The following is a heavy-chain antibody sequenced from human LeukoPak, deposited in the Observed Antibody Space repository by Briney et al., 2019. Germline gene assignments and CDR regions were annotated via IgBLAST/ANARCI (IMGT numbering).Heavy chain of an antibody. CDR1: GYSFTSYW. CDR2: IDPSDSYT. CDR3: ARLNDFWSATTESAGWFDP. V-gene: IGHV5-10-1*01. D-gene: IGHD3-3*01. Sequence: KISCKGSGYSFTSYWISWVRQMPGKGLEWMGRIDPSDSYTNYSPSFQGHVTISADKSISTAYLQWSSLKASDTAMYYCARLNDFWSATTESAGWFDPWGQGTLVTVSS. J-gene: IGHJ5*02.